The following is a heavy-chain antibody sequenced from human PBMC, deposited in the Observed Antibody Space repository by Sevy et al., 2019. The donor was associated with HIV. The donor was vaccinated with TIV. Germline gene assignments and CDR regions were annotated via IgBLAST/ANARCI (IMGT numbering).Heavy chain of an antibody. D-gene: IGHD4-17*01. Sequence: GGSLRLSCAASGFTFKSYGMHWVRQAPGKGLEWVTFIRNDGSTKYYADPVRGRFTASRANSKNTLYLHMNSLRPEDTAVYYCVKGPHPAVTTSYALDVWGQGTTVTVSS. CDR2: IRNDGSTK. V-gene: IGHV3-30*02. J-gene: IGHJ6*02. CDR3: VKGPHPAVTTSYALDV. CDR1: GFTFKSYG.